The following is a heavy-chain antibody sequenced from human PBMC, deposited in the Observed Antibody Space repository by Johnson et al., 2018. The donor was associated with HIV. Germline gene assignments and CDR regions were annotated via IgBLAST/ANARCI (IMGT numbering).Heavy chain of an antibody. V-gene: IGHV3-30*03. CDR3: AREHGDYGDAFDI. J-gene: IGHJ3*02. CDR1: GFTFSSYG. CDR2: ISYDGSNK. D-gene: IGHD4-17*01. Sequence: QVQLVESGGGLIQPGGSLRLSCAASGFTFSSYGMHWVRQAPGKGLEWVAVISYDGSNKYYADSVKGRFTLSGDNSKNTLYLQMHGLRPEDTAVYFCAREHGDYGDAFDIWGQGTMVTVSS.